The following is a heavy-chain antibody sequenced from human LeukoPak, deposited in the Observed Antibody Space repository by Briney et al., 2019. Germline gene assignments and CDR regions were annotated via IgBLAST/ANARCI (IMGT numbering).Heavy chain of an antibody. D-gene: IGHD3-10*01. Sequence: SVKVSCKASGGTFSSYAISWVRQAPGQGLEWMGGIIPIFGTVNYAQKFQGRVTITADESTSTAYMELSSLRSEDTAVYYCARDRDGSGTSAFDIWGQGTMVTVSS. CDR3: ARDRDGSGTSAFDI. J-gene: IGHJ3*02. CDR1: GGTFSSYA. V-gene: IGHV1-69*01. CDR2: IIPIFGTV.